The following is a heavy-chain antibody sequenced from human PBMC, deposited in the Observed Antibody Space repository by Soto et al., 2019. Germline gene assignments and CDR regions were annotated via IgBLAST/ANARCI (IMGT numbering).Heavy chain of an antibody. CDR2: INPSGGST. J-gene: IGHJ4*02. V-gene: IGHV1-46*01. D-gene: IGHD3-22*01. Sequence: VASVKVSCKASGYTFTSYYMHWVRQAPGQGLQWMGIINPSGGSTSYAQKFQGRLTMTRDTSTSTVYMELSSLRSEDTAVYYCAHGRYYYDSSGYPFDYWGQGTLVTVSS. CDR1: GYTFTSYY. CDR3: AHGRYYYDSSGYPFDY.